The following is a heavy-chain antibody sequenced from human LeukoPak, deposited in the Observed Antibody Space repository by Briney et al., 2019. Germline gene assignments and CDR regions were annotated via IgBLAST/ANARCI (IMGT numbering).Heavy chain of an antibody. CDR2: ISGSSSYV. J-gene: IGHJ2*01. CDR3: ARVALDREYSHVYNWYFDL. CDR1: GFSFSTYS. Sequence: GGSLRLSCAASGFSFSTYSMNWVRQAPGKGLEWVSSISGSSSYVYYADSVKGRFTISRDNAKNSLFLQMNSLGAEDTAVYYCARVALDREYSHVYNWYFDLWGRGTLVTVSS. D-gene: IGHD5-18*01. V-gene: IGHV3-21*06.